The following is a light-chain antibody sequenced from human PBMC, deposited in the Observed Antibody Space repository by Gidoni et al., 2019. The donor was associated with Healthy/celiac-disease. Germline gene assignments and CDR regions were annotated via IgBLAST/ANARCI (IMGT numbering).Light chain of an antibody. J-gene: IGKJ2*01. CDR2: DAS. CDR3: QQYDNLPPYT. Sequence: IQMTHSPSSLSASVGDRVTITCQASQDISNYLNWYQQKPGKAPKLLIYDASNLETGVPSRFSGSGSGTDLTFTISSLQPEDIATYYCQQYDNLPPYTFGQGTKLEIK. V-gene: IGKV1-33*01. CDR1: QDISNY.